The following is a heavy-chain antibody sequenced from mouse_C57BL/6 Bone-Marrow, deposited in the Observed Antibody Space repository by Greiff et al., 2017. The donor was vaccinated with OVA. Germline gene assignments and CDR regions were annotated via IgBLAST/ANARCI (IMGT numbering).Heavy chain of an antibody. J-gene: IGHJ2*01. Sequence: EVMLVESGGDLVKPGGSLKLSCAASGFTFSSYGMSWVRQTPDKRLEWVATISSGGSYTYYPDSVKGQFTISRDNAKNTLYLQMSSLKSEDTAMYYCARQGKGGYFDYWGQGTTLTVSS. V-gene: IGHV5-6*02. CDR3: ARQGKGGYFDY. CDR1: GFTFSSYG. CDR2: ISSGGSYT.